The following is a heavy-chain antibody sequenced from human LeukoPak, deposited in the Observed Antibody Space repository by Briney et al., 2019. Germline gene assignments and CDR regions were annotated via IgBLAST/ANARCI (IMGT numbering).Heavy chain of an antibody. J-gene: IGHJ4*02. V-gene: IGHV4-39*01. CDR1: GGSISSSSYY. D-gene: IGHD3-22*01. CDR2: IYYSGST. CDR3: ARTPYYYDSSGYYYFDY. Sequence: SETLSLTCTVSGGSISSSSYYWGWIRQPPGKGLEWIGSIYYSGSTYYNPSLKRRVTISVDTSKNQFSLKLSSVTAADTAVYYCARTPYYYDSSGYYYFDYWGQGTLVTVSS.